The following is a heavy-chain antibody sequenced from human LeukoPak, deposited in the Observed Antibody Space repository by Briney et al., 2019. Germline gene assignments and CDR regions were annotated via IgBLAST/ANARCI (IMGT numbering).Heavy chain of an antibody. CDR3: ARDCSSGYYDFWSGYRAFDI. CDR2: ISSSSSYI. Sequence: PGGSLRLSCAASGFTFSSYSMNWVRQAPGKGLEWVSSISSSSSYIYYADSVKGRFTISRDNAKNSLYLQMNSLRAEDTAVYYCARDCSSGYYDFWSGYRAFDIWGQGTMVTVSS. J-gene: IGHJ3*02. CDR1: GFTFSSYS. V-gene: IGHV3-21*01. D-gene: IGHD3-3*01.